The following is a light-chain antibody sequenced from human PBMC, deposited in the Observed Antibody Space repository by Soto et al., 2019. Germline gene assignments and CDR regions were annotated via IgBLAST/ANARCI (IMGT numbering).Light chain of an antibody. CDR1: QSVSSN. CDR3: QQYNNSRT. V-gene: IGKV3-15*01. Sequence: EVVMTQSPATLSVSPGETATLSCRASQSVSSNLAWYQQKPGQAPRLLIYGASARATGIPARFSGSGSGTEFTLTISSLQSEDFAVYYCQQYNNSRTFGQGTKVEIK. CDR2: GAS. J-gene: IGKJ1*01.